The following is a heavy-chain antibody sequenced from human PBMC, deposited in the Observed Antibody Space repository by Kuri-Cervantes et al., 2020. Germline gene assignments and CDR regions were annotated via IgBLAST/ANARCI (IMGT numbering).Heavy chain of an antibody. J-gene: IGHJ4*02. D-gene: IGHD3-22*01. CDR3: ASGSYDSSGYYPLWS. Sequence: GESLKISCAASGFTFSSYAMSWVRQAPGKGLEWVSVISGSGGSTYYADSVKGRFTISRDNSKNTLYLQMNSLRAEDTAVYYCASGSYDSSGYYPLWSWGQGTLVTVSS. CDR1: GFTFSSYA. V-gene: IGHV3-23*01. CDR2: ISGSGGST.